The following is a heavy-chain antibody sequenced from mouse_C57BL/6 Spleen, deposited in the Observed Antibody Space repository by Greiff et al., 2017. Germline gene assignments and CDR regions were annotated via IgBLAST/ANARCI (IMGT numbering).Heavy chain of an antibody. CDR2: ISSGSSTI. Sequence: DVQLVESGGGLVKPGGSLKLSCAASGFTFSDYGMHWVRQAPEKGLEWVAYISSGSSTISYADTVKGRFTISRDNATNTLFLQMTSLRSEDTAMYYCARELLSYAMDYWGQGTSVTVSS. CDR3: ARELLSYAMDY. J-gene: IGHJ4*01. CDR1: GFTFSDYG. D-gene: IGHD2-1*01. V-gene: IGHV5-17*01.